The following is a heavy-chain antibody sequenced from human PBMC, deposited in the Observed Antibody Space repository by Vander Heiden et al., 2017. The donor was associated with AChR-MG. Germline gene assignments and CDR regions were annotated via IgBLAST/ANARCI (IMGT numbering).Heavy chain of an antibody. Sequence: EVQLLESGGAVVQPGGSLRPPCSPAGFTFRNSAMSWVRQAPGKGLEWVSHLTGSGTSTDYADSVKGRFTISRDNSKNTLYLQMNSLRVEDTAMYYCARGSGTLDYWGQGTLVTVSS. CDR2: LTGSGTST. J-gene: IGHJ4*02. D-gene: IGHD1-1*01. V-gene: IGHV3-23*01. CDR3: ARGSGTLDY. CDR1: GFTFRNSA.